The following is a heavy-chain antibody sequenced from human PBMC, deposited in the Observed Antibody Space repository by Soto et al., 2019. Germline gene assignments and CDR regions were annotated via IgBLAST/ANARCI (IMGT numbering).Heavy chain of an antibody. J-gene: IGHJ6*02. CDR3: VRVLGSNWYIYYFYTLAV. Sequence: GGSLRLSCAASGFTFTSYAMHWARQAPGKGLEWVEIIAHDGGNKYYADSVKGRFTISRDNSRDTLYLQMNSLRAEDTALYFFVRVLGSNWYIYYFYTLAVWGQGTTVTVSS. V-gene: IGHV3-30-3*01. CDR1: GFTFTSYA. D-gene: IGHD6-13*01. CDR2: IAHDGGNK.